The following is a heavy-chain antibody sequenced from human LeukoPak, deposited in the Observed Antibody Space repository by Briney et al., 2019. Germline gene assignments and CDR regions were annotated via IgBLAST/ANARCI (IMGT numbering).Heavy chain of an antibody. CDR2: ISWDGGST. Sequence: GGSLRLSCAASGFTFDDYTMHWVRQAPGKGLEWVSLISWDGGSTYYADSVKGRFTISRDNSKNSLYLQMNSLRTEDTALYYCAKVPHSIQLWSPYFDYWGQGTLVTVSS. D-gene: IGHD5-18*01. CDR1: GFTFDDYT. CDR3: AKVPHSIQLWSPYFDY. V-gene: IGHV3-43*01. J-gene: IGHJ4*02.